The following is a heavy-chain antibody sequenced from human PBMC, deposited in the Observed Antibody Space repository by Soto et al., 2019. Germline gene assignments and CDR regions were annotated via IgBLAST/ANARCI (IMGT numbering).Heavy chain of an antibody. J-gene: IGHJ4*02. CDR2: INHSGST. CDR1: GGSFSGYY. V-gene: IGHV4-34*01. CDR3: ARERCLEWLLRERVTRGFDY. Sequence: QVQLQQWGAGLLKPSETLSLTCAVYGGSFSGYYWSWIRQPPGKGLEWIGEINHSGSTNYNPSLKSRVTISVDTSKNQFSLKLSSVTAADTAVYYCARERCLEWLLRERVTRGFDYWGQGTLVTVSS. D-gene: IGHD3-3*01.